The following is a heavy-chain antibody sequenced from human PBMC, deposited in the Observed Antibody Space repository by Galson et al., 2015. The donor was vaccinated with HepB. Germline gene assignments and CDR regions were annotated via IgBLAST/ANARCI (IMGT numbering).Heavy chain of an antibody. V-gene: IGHV1-18*04. D-gene: IGHD6-13*01. CDR3: ARQIAAALDH. CDR1: GYTFSSYG. J-gene: IGHJ4*02. CDR2: ISTYNGNT. Sequence: SCKASGYTFSSYGISWVRQAPGQGLEWMGWISTYNGNTKYAQKLQGRVSMTTDTSTTTAYMELRSLRSDDTAVYYCARQIAAALDHWGQGTLVTVSS.